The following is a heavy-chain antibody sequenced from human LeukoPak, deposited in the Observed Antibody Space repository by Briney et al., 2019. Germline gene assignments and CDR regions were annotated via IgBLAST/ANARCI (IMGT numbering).Heavy chain of an antibody. Sequence: SETLSLTCTVSGYSISSGYYWGWIRQPPGKGLEWIGRTYHSGSTYYNPSLKSRVTISVDTSKNQFSLKLSSVTAADTAVYYCARAVVFWSGYIDYWGQGTLVTVSS. CDR3: ARAVVFWSGYIDY. V-gene: IGHV4-38-2*02. CDR1: GYSISSGYY. CDR2: TYHSGST. J-gene: IGHJ4*02. D-gene: IGHD3-3*01.